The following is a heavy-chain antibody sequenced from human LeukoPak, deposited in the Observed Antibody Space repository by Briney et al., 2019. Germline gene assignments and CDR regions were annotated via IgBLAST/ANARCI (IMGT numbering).Heavy chain of an antibody. D-gene: IGHD3-10*01. V-gene: IGHV4-39*01. Sequence: SETLSLTCTVSGGSIGSTFYYWGWIRQPPGKGLEWIGSINYSGSTYYNPSLKSRVTISVDTSKNQFSLKLSSVTAADTAVYYCARSSYYYAADAFDIWGQGTMVTVSS. CDR3: ARSSYYYAADAFDI. CDR2: INYSGST. CDR1: GGSIGSTFYY. J-gene: IGHJ3*02.